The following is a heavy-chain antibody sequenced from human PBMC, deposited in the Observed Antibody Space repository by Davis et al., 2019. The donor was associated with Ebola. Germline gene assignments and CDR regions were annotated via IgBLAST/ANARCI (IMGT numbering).Heavy chain of an antibody. J-gene: IGHJ4*02. Sequence: GESLKISCAASGFTFSLYCMHWVRQAPGKGLEWVAVISYDGSNKYYADSVKGRFTISRDNSKNTLYLQMNSLRAEDTAVYYCAKEAGDGPRSYFDYWGQGTLVTVSS. V-gene: IGHV3-30*18. D-gene: IGHD5-24*01. CDR2: ISYDGSNK. CDR3: AKEAGDGPRSYFDY. CDR1: GFTFSLYC.